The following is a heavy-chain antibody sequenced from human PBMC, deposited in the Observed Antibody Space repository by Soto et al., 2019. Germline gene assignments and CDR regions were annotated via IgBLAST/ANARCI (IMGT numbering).Heavy chain of an antibody. CDR1: GYTFTSYG. CDR3: ASSRVGLSPYYFDY. Sequence: ASVKVSCKASGYTFTSYGISWVRQAPGQGLEWMGWISAYNGNTNYAQKLQGRVTMTTDTSTSTAYMELRSLRSDDTAVYYCASSRVGLSPYYFDYWGQGTLVTVSS. J-gene: IGHJ4*02. V-gene: IGHV1-18*01. CDR2: ISAYNGNT.